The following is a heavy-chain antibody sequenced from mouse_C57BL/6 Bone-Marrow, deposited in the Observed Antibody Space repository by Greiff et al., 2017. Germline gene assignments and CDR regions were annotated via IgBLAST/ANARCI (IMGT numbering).Heavy chain of an antibody. D-gene: IGHD1-1*01. J-gene: IGHJ2*01. V-gene: IGHV5-17*01. Sequence: DVKLVESGGGLVKPGGSLKLSCAASGFTFSDYGMHWVRQAPEKGLEWVAYISSGSSTIYSADTVKGRFTISRDNAKNTLFLQMTSLRSEDTAMYYCARDYYGSSSYFDYWGQGTTLTVSS. CDR2: ISSGSSTI. CDR3: ARDYYGSSSYFDY. CDR1: GFTFSDYG.